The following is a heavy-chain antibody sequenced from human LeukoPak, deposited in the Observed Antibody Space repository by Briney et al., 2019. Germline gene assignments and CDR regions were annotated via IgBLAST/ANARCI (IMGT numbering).Heavy chain of an antibody. CDR2: IYHSGST. CDR3: ARRGYSVNWFDP. D-gene: IGHD5-12*01. Sequence: SETLSLTCAVSGGSISSGGYSWSWIRQPPGKGLEWIGYIYHSGSTYYNPSLKSRVTISLDRSQNQFSLKLTSVTAADTAVYYCARRGYSVNWFDPWGQGTLVTVSS. CDR1: GGSISSGGYS. V-gene: IGHV4-30-2*01. J-gene: IGHJ5*02.